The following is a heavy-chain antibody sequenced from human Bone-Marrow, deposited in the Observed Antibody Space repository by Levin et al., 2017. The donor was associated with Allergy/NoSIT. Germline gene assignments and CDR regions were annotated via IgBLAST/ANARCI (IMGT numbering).Heavy chain of an antibody. CDR3: AREYSSGWSHYYYYYMDG. J-gene: IGHJ6*03. CDR2: ISSSGSTI. CDR1: GFTFSDYY. V-gene: IGHV3-11*01. D-gene: IGHD6-19*01. Sequence: GGSLRLSCAASGFTFSDYYMSWIRQAPGKGLEWVSYISSSGSTIYYADSVKGRFTISRDNAKNSLYLQMNSLRAEDTAVYYCAREYSSGWSHYYYYYMDGWGKGTTVTVSS.